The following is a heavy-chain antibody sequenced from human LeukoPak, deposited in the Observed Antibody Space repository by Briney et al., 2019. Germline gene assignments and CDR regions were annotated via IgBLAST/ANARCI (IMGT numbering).Heavy chain of an antibody. Sequence: GASVTVSCKASGYTFTGYYIHWVRQAPGQGLEWMGWINPNSGGTNYAQKFQGWVTMTRDTSISTAYMELLRSDDTAVYYCARDSGPMVRGVANWFDPWGQGTLVTVSS. V-gene: IGHV1-2*04. J-gene: IGHJ5*02. CDR2: INPNSGGT. CDR3: ARDSGPMVRGVANWFDP. D-gene: IGHD3-10*01. CDR1: GYTFTGYY.